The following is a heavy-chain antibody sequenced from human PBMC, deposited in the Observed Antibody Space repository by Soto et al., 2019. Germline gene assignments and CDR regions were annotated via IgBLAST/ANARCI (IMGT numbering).Heavy chain of an antibody. J-gene: IGHJ6*02. D-gene: IGHD7-27*01. CDR1: GGSMSPYY. Sequence: SETLSLTCSVFGGSMSPYYWSWIRQSPGKGLEWIANIYYRGNTNYNPSLESRVTISIDTSRNQFSLKLNSLTAADTAVYYCARHSKKTGDFDYYYGMDVWGQGTTVTVSS. CDR3: ARHSKKTGDFDYYYGMDV. CDR2: IYYRGNT. V-gene: IGHV4-59*08.